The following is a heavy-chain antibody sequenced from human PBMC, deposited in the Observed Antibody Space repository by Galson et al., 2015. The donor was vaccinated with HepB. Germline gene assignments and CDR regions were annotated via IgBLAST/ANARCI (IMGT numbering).Heavy chain of an antibody. J-gene: IGHJ6*02. Sequence: QSGAEVKKPGESLRISCQGSGYTFTNYWISWVRQKPGKGLEWMLNINPSDSYTNYNPSFQGHVSISADKSINTAYLQWSSLQASDTAMYYCVATPQGYGMDVWGHATTVTVSS. CDR3: VATPQGYGMDV. CDR1: GYTFTNYW. V-gene: IGHV5-10-1*01. CDR2: INPSDSYT. D-gene: IGHD4-23*01.